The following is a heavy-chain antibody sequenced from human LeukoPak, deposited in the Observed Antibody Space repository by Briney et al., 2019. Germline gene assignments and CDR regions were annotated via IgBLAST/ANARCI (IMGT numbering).Heavy chain of an antibody. CDR3: ARTIFGVVYYFDY. CDR2: INHSGST. J-gene: IGHJ4*02. CDR1: GGSFSGYY. D-gene: IGHD3-3*01. Sequence: SETLSLTCAVYGGSFSGYYWSWIRQPPGKGLEWMGEINHSGSTNYNPSLKSRVTISVDTSKNQFSLKLSSVTAADTAVYYCARTIFGVVYYFDYWGQGTLVTVSS. V-gene: IGHV4-34*01.